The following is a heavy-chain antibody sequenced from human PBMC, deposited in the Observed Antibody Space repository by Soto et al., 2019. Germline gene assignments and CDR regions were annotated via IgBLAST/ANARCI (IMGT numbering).Heavy chain of an antibody. Sequence: SETLSLTCTVSGGSSSSYYWSWIRQPPGKGLEWIGYIYYSGSTNYNPSLKSRVTISVDTSKDQFSLKLSSVTAADTAVYYCARVWQQLDTYYYYYYMDVWGKGTTVTVSS. V-gene: IGHV4-59*01. CDR2: IYYSGST. CDR1: GGSSSSYY. D-gene: IGHD6-13*01. J-gene: IGHJ6*03. CDR3: ARVWQQLDTYYYYYYMDV.